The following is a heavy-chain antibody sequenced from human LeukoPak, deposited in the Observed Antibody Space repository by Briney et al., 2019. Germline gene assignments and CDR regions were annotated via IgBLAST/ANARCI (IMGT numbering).Heavy chain of an antibody. D-gene: IGHD1-26*01. CDR3: ARDESIVGATDY. CDR1: GFTFSSYW. J-gene: IGHJ4*02. V-gene: IGHV3-21*01. CDR2: ISSSSSYI. Sequence: GGSLRLSCAASGFTFSSYWMHWVRQGPGKGLEWVSSISSSSSYIYYADSVKGRFTISRDNAKNSLYLQMNSLRAEDTAVYYCARDESIVGATDYWGQGTLLTVSS.